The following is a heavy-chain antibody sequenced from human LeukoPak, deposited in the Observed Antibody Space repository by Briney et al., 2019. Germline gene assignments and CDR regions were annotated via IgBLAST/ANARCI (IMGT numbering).Heavy chain of an antibody. CDR1: GGSFSGYY. CDR2: INHSGST. J-gene: IGHJ4*02. Sequence: SETLSLTCAVYGGSFSGYYWSWIRQPPGKGLEWIGEINHSGSTNYNPSLKSRVTISVDTSKNQFSLKLSSVTAADTAVYYCARWGMVATELDYWGQGTLVTVSS. D-gene: IGHD5-12*01. CDR3: ARWGMVATELDY. V-gene: IGHV4-34*01.